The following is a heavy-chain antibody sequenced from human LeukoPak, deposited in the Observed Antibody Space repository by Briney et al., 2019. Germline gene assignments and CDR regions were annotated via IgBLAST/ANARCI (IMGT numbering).Heavy chain of an antibody. V-gene: IGHV4-59*08. D-gene: IGHD1-26*01. CDR2: VYYSGIT. CDR3: ARQEIYSGGYSYWFDP. CDR1: GGSITSYY. J-gene: IGHJ5*02. Sequence: SETLSLTCTASGGSITSYYWSWIRQPPGKGLEWIAFVYYSGITNYSPSLKSRASMSVDTSKNLCSLRLSSVTAADTAVYYCARQEIYSGGYSYWFDPWGLGTLVTVSS.